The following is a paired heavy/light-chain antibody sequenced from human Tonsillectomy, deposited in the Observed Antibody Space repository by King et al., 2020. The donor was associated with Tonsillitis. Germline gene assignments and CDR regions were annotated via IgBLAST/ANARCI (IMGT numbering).Heavy chain of an antibody. CDR3: ASGGGWTLEN. CDR1: GFSNSW. CDR2: INQDGSEE. Sequence: EVQLVESGGGLVQPGGSLRLSCVVSGFSNSWVNWVRQAPGKGLEWVANINQDGSEENYSDSLRGRFTISRDNAKNSVFLGLNRLRVDDTAIYYCASGGGWTLENWGQGTQVTVS. J-gene: IGHJ4*02. D-gene: IGHD3-16*01. V-gene: IGHV3-7*03.
Light chain of an antibody. V-gene: IGKV3-20*01. Sequence: EIVLTQSPGTLSLSPGERATLSCRASQSVPRNYLDWYQQKPGQAPRLLIYDASGRATGIPDRFSGNGSGTDFTLTISRLEPEDFAVYYCLQCATSPLTFGGGTRVDIK. CDR2: DAS. CDR3: LQCATSPLT. CDR1: QSVPRNY. J-gene: IGKJ4*01.